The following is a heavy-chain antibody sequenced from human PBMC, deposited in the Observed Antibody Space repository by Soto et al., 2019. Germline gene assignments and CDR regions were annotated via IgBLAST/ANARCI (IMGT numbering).Heavy chain of an antibody. CDR1: GFTFSEYY. V-gene: IGHV3-11*01. CDR2: ISSSSGSTI. CDR3: ARVIRRYYFDY. Sequence: PGGSLRLSCAASGFTFSEYYMSWIRQAPGKGLEWVSYISSSSGSTIYYADSVKGRFTISRDNAKNSLYLQMNGLRAEDTAVYYCARVIRRYYFDYWGQGALVTVS. J-gene: IGHJ4*02.